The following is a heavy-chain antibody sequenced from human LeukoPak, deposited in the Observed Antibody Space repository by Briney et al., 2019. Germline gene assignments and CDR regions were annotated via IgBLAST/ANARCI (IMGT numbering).Heavy chain of an antibody. Sequence: PSETLSLTCTVSGASISSGYWSWIRQPPGKGLEWVGYIYYSGSTNYNPSLKSRVTISADMSKNQFSLRLSSVTAADTAVYYCARDPVGSNWFDPWGQGNLITVSS. J-gene: IGHJ5*02. D-gene: IGHD3-10*01. CDR3: ARDPVGSNWFDP. CDR1: GASISSGY. CDR2: IYYSGST. V-gene: IGHV4-59*01.